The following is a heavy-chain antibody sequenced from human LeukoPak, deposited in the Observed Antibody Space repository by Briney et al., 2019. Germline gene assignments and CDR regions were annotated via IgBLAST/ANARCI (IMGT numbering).Heavy chain of an antibody. CDR3: AGGRGVKYNSDRIYSFDY. V-gene: IGHV4-34*01. D-gene: IGHD1-1*01. Sequence: PSETLSLTCAVYAESFSDYYWSWIRQPPGKGLEWIGEINHSGSTNYNPSLKTRVTISIDTSNNQFSLKLSSVTAADTAVYYCAGGRGVKYNSDRIYSFDYWGQGTLVTVSS. CDR2: INHSGST. J-gene: IGHJ4*02. CDR1: AESFSDYY.